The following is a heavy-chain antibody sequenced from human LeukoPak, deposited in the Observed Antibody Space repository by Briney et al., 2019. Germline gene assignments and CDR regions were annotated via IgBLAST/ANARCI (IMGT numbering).Heavy chain of an antibody. V-gene: IGHV1-3*01. D-gene: IGHD6-19*01. CDR1: GYTFTSYA. Sequence: GASVRVSCKASGYTFTSYAMHWVRQAPGQRLEWMGWINAGNGNTKYSQKFQGRVTITRDTSASTAYMELSSLRSEDTAVYYCARVPIAVAGPAQKWDLKMGTYFDYWGQGTLVTVSS. CDR3: ARVPIAVAGPAQKWDLKMGTYFDY. J-gene: IGHJ4*02. CDR2: INAGNGNT.